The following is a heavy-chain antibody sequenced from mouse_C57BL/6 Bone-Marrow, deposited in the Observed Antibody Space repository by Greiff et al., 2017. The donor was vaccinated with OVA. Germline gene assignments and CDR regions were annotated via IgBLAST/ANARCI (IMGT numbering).Heavy chain of an antibody. V-gene: IGHV1-26*01. Sequence: EVQLQQSGPELVKPGASVKISCKASGYTFTDYYMNWVKQSHGKSLEWIGDINPNNGGTSYNQKFKGKATLTVDKSSSTAYMELRSLTSEDSAVYYCARGDTTVVDSYAMDYWGQGTSVTVSS. CDR3: ARGDTTVVDSYAMDY. J-gene: IGHJ4*01. CDR2: INPNNGGT. D-gene: IGHD1-1*01. CDR1: GYTFTDYY.